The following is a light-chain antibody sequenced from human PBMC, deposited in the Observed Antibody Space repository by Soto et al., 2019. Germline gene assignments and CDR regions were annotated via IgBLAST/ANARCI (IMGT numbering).Light chain of an antibody. Sequence: EIVMTQSPATLSVSPWERVTLSCRASQSVSRSLAWYQQKPGQAPRLLIYGASTRATGIPARFSGSESGTESTLTISLLQTQDFADHYCQQYNNLPPFPFGPGNKVDIK. CDR2: GAS. V-gene: IGKV3-15*01. CDR1: QSVSRS. J-gene: IGKJ3*01. CDR3: QQYNNLPPFP.